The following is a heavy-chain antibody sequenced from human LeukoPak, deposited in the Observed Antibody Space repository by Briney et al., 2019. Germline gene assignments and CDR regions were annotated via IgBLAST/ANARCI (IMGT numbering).Heavy chain of an antibody. D-gene: IGHD2/OR15-2a*01. V-gene: IGHV3-33*01. CDR3: AREGPRGNSQFDY. CDR2: IWYDGSNK. CDR1: GFTFSSYG. Sequence: PGGSLRLSCAGSGFTFSSYGMHWVRQAPGKGLEWVALIWYDGSNKYYTDSVKGRLTISRDNSKNTLYLQMNSLRAEDTAVYYCAREGPRGNSQFDYWGQGTLVTVSS. J-gene: IGHJ4*02.